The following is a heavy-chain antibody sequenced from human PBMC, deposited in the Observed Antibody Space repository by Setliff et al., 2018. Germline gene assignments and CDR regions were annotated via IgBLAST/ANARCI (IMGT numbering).Heavy chain of an antibody. CDR2: ISGSSSNFI. CDR3: ARGHCTTISCFLDH. D-gene: IGHD2-8*01. V-gene: IGHV3-21*04. J-gene: IGHJ4*02. Sequence: GGSLRLSCAASGFTFSASTMNWVRQAPGKGLEWVSSISGSSSNFIYYADSVKGRFTISRDNAKNSLYLQLDSLRPDDTAFYYCARGHCTTISCFLDHWGQGIMVTVSS. CDR1: GFTFSAST.